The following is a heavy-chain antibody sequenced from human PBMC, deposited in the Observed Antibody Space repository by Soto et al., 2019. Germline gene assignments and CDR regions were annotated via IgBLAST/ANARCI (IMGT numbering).Heavy chain of an antibody. D-gene: IGHD4-17*01. CDR3: ARGPSYSDSYFDH. V-gene: IGHV3-30*03. J-gene: IGHJ4*02. Sequence: GGSLRLSCAASEFTFSNYAMHWVRQAPGKGLQWLAVISYDGNNKYYADSVEGRFTISRDNSKNTVYLQMNGLRLEDTAVYYCARGPSYSDSYFDHWGQGTLVTVSS. CDR2: ISYDGNNK. CDR1: EFTFSNYA.